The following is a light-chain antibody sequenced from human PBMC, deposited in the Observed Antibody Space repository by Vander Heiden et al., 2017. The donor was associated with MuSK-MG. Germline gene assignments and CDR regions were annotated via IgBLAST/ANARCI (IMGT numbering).Light chain of an antibody. CDR1: SAAFAASNY. J-gene: IGLJ3*02. CDR2: DVR. V-gene: IGLV2-14*03. CDR3: TSYTSSSLWA. Sequence: QSALTQPASVSGPPGPSITISCPGTSAAFAASNYLSCFQQPPRKVPKLMVYDVRNRPSGVSNRFSGSKSGNTASLTISGLQAEDEADYYCTSYTSSSLWAFGGGTKLTVL.